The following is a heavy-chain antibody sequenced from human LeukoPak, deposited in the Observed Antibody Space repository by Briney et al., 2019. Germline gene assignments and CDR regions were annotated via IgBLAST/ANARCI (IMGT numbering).Heavy chain of an antibody. J-gene: IGHJ6*03. CDR1: AGSFSGYY. CDR2: IYYSGYT. V-gene: IGHV4-59*01. CDR3: ARTTMVRGTYYMDV. D-gene: IGHD3-10*01. Sequence: SETLSLTCAVYAGSFSGYYWSWIRQPPGKGLEWIGYIYYSGYTNYNPSLKSRVTISVDTSKNQFSLKLSSVTAADTAVYYCARTTMVRGTYYMDVWGKGTTVTISS.